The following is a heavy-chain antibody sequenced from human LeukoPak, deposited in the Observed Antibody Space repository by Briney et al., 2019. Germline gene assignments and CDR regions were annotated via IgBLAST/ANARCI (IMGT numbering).Heavy chain of an antibody. J-gene: IGHJ5*02. CDR1: GGSFSGYY. V-gene: IGHV4-34*01. D-gene: IGHD3-22*01. Sequence: PSETLSLTCAVYGGSFSGYYWSWIRQPPGKGLEWIGEINHSGSTNYNPSLKSRVTISIDRSKNQVSLMLRSVTAADTAMYYCARDQVDSYDSSGYYAWFDPWGQGTLVIVSS. CDR2: INHSGST. CDR3: ARDQVDSYDSSGYYAWFDP.